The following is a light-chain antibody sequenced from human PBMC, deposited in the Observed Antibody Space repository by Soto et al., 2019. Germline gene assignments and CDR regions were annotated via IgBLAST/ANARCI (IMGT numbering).Light chain of an antibody. J-gene: IGKJ5*01. CDR2: DAS. Sequence: ESVLKQSPATLSLSPGESATLSCRASQSVSSYLAWYQQKPGQAPRLLIYDASNRATGIPARFSGSGTGTDFTLTISSLEPEDFAVYYCQQRSNWPLTFGQGTRLEIK. CDR1: QSVSSY. CDR3: QQRSNWPLT. V-gene: IGKV3-11*01.